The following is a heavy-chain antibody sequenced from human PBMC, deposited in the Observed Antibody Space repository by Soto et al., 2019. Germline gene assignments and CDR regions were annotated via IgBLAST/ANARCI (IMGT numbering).Heavy chain of an antibody. Sequence: VQSGAVVKKPGASVKVSCKTSGYTFTEFDINWVRQAPGQGLEWMGWMNTNTGNTGYAQKFQGTLTMTRDTSISIAYMELTRLRSEVTAVYYCARVVRFFGGHAGYWGQGTLVTVSS. CDR3: ARVVRFFGGHAGY. CDR2: MNTNTGNT. CDR1: GYTFTEFD. J-gene: IGHJ4*02. V-gene: IGHV1-8*01. D-gene: IGHD3-3*01.